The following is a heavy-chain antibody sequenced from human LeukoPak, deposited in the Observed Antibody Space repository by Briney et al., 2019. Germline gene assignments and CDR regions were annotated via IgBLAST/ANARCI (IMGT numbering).Heavy chain of an antibody. Sequence: GASVKVSCKASGYTFTGYYMHWVRQAPGQGLEWMGWINPNSGGTNYAQKFQGRVTMTRDTSMNTAYMELSRLRSDDTAVYYCARDWLLRYSQGGFDSWGQGILVTVSS. V-gene: IGHV1-2*02. CDR1: GYTFTGYY. J-gene: IGHJ4*02. D-gene: IGHD3-9*01. CDR2: INPNSGGT. CDR3: ARDWLLRYSQGGFDS.